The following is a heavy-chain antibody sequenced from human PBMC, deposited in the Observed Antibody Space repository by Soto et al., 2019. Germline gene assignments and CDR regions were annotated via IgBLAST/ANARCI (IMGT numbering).Heavy chain of an antibody. J-gene: IGHJ4*02. CDR2: IDPSDSYI. Sequence: GESLKISCKTSGYTFSGHCISWVRQVPGKGLQWMGNIDPSDSYINYNPAFRGHVTFSVDKSNSTAYLHWRSLGPSDTAIYYCARNGAAIWLGYWGQGTLLTVST. CDR1: GYTFSGHC. CDR3: ARNGAAIWLGY. V-gene: IGHV5-10-1*01. D-gene: IGHD6-19*01.